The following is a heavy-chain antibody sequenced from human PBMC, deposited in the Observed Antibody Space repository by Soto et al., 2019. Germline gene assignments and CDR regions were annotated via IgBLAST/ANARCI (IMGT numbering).Heavy chain of an antibody. J-gene: IGHJ5*02. Sequence: KHAGCMRLSRAASAVTFSSYILDGVRQVPGKGLEWVSSISSSSSYIYYADSVKGRFTISRDNAKNSLYLQMNSLRAEDTAVYYCARTYYYDSSGYYTWGQGTLVKVSS. CDR3: ARTYYYDSSGYYT. CDR2: ISSSSSYI. V-gene: IGHV3-21*01. CDR1: AVTFSSYI. D-gene: IGHD3-22*01.